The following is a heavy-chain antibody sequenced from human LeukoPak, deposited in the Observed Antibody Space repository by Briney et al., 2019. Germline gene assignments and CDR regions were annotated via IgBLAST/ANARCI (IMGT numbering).Heavy chain of an antibody. Sequence: GTLRLSCAASGFTYNNYGMSWVRQAPGKGLEWVSGISGSGGSTYYADSVKGRFTISRDNAKNTLYLQMNSLRAEDTAVYYCARRGIAAAGYYYYYYMDVWGKGTTVTVSS. D-gene: IGHD6-13*01. CDR1: GFTYNNYG. CDR3: ARRGIAAAGYYYYYYMDV. V-gene: IGHV3-23*01. J-gene: IGHJ6*03. CDR2: ISGSGGST.